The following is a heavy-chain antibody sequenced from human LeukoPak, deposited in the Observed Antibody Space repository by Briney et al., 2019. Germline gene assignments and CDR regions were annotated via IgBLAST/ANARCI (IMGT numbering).Heavy chain of an antibody. D-gene: IGHD3-3*01. CDR1: GDSISSGYY. CDR2: IYHSGST. CDR3: ARVPIFGVVSEYNWFDP. Sequence: SETLSLTCTVSGDSISSGYYWGWIRQPPGKGLEWIGSIYHSGSTHYNPSLKSRVTISVDTSKNQFSLKLSSVTAADTAVYYCARVPIFGVVSEYNWFDPWGQGTLVTVSS. J-gene: IGHJ5*02. V-gene: IGHV4-38-2*02.